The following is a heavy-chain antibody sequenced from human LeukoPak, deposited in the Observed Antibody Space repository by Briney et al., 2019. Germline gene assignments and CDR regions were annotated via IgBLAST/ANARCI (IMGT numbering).Heavy chain of an antibody. CDR3: ARDRSQYCSGGSCYYFPRRRAFDI. CDR2: INHSGST. V-gene: IGHV4-34*01. D-gene: IGHD2-15*01. Sequence: SETLSLTCAVHGGSFSGYYWSWIRQPPGKGLEWIGEINHSGSTNYNPSLKSRVTISVDTSKNQFSLKLSSVTAADTAVYYCARDRSQYCSGGSCYYFPRRRAFDIWGQGTMVTVSS. CDR1: GGSFSGYY. J-gene: IGHJ3*02.